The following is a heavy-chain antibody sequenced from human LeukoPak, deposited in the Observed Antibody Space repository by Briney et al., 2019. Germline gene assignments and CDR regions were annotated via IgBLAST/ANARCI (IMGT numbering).Heavy chain of an antibody. J-gene: IGHJ2*01. CDR3: ARRDQFYWYFDL. V-gene: IGHV4-59*08. CDR2: IYYSGST. Sequence: SETLSLTCTVSGGSISSYCWSWIRQPPGKGLEWIGYIYYSGSTNYNPSLKSRVTISVDTPKNQDALKLSSVTPADTAGYCCARRDQFYWYFDLWGRGTLDTVSS. D-gene: IGHD5-24*01. CDR1: GGSISSYC.